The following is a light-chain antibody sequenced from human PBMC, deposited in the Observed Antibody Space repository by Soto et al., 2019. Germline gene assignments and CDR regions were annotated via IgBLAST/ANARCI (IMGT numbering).Light chain of an antibody. J-gene: IGLJ1*01. CDR1: SSDVGGYNY. V-gene: IGLV2-14*03. CDR2: DVT. Sequence: QSALTQPASVSGSPGQSITVSCTGTSSDVGGYNYVSWYQHHPGKAPKLIIYDVTNRPSGVSNPFSGSKSGNTASLTISGLQPEDEADYYCSSYTTSNTRQIVFGTGTNVTVL. CDR3: SSYTTSNTRQIV.